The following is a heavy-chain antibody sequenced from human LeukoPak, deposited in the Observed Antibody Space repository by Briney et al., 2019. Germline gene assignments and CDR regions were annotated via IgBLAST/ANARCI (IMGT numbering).Heavy chain of an antibody. J-gene: IGHJ4*02. Sequence: GGSLRLSCAASGFTFSSYWMSWVRQAPGKGLEWVAKIKQDGGEKYYVDSVKGRFTVSRDNAKNSLSLQMNSLRVEDTAVYYCARDSGSNDYWGQGTLVTVSS. CDR1: GFTFSSYW. V-gene: IGHV3-7*03. CDR2: IKQDGGEK. CDR3: ARDSGSNDY. D-gene: IGHD1-26*01.